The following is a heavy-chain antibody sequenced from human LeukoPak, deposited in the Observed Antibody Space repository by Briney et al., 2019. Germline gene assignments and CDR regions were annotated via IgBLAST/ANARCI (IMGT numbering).Heavy chain of an antibody. J-gene: IGHJ4*02. V-gene: IGHV3-53*01. Sequence: GGSLRLSCAASGFTVSSNYMSWVRQAPGKGLEWVSVIYSGGSTYYADSVKGRFTISRDNSKNTLYLQMNSLRAEDTAVYYCAREPVAVAGTYGDWGQGTLVTVSS. CDR1: GFTVSSNY. D-gene: IGHD6-19*01. CDR3: AREPVAVAGTYGD. CDR2: IYSGGST.